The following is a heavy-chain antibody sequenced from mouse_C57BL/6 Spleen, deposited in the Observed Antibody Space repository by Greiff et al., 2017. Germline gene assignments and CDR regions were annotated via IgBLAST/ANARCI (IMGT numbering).Heavy chain of an antibody. J-gene: IGHJ4*01. V-gene: IGHV1-82*01. CDR1: GYAFSSSW. CDR2: IYPGDGDT. D-gene: IGHD2-4*01. Sequence: VKLMESGPELVKPGASVKISCKASGYAFSSSWMNWVKQRPGKGLEWIGRIYPGDGDTNYNGKFKGKATLTADKSSSTAYMQLSSLTSEDSAVYFCARCGDYDDYAMDYWGQGTSVTVSS. CDR3: ARCGDYDDYAMDY.